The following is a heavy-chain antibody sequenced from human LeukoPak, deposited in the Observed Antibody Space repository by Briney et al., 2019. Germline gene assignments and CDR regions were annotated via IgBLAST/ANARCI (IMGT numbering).Heavy chain of an antibody. CDR1: GFTFSTYS. J-gene: IGHJ4*02. Sequence: GGSLRLSCAASGFTFSTYSMNWVRQAPGKGLEWVSYISGSGSTVYYADSVKGRFTISRDNAKNSLYLQMNSLRAEDTAVYYCARAKAQTEYYYDSSGYYYEDYWGQGTLVTVSS. CDR3: ARAKAQTEYYYDSSGYYYEDY. V-gene: IGHV3-48*04. CDR2: ISGSGSTV. D-gene: IGHD3-22*01.